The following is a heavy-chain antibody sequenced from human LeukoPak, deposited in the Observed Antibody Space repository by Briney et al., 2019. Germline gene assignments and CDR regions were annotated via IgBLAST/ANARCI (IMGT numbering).Heavy chain of an antibody. Sequence: GGSLRLSCAASGFTFSSYSMNWVRQAPGKGLEWVSSISSSSSYIYYADSVKGRFTISRDNAKNSLYLQMNSLRAEDTAVYYCARIDIVVVPAANDFDYWGQGTLVTVSS. CDR3: ARIDIVVVPAANDFDY. CDR1: GFTFSSYS. D-gene: IGHD2-2*01. CDR2: ISSSSSYI. V-gene: IGHV3-21*01. J-gene: IGHJ4*02.